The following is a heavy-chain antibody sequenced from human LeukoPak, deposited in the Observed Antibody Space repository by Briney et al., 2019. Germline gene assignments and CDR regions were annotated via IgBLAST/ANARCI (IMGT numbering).Heavy chain of an antibody. V-gene: IGHV4-59*01. CDR3: ARVPSGEYSSSWYPYYYYGMDV. J-gene: IGHJ6*02. Sequence: SETLSLTCTVSGGSISSYYWSWIRQPPGKGLEWIGYIYYSGSTNYNPSHKSRVTISVDTSKNQFSLKLSSVTAADTAVYYCARVPSGEYSSSWYPYYYYGMDVWGQGTTVTASS. D-gene: IGHD6-13*01. CDR1: GGSISSYY. CDR2: IYYSGST.